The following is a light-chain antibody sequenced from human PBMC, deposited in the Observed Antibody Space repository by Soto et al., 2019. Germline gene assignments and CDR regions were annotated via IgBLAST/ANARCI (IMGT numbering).Light chain of an antibody. J-gene: IGKJ2*01. CDR3: QHYGSAPGT. V-gene: IGKV3-20*01. Sequence: EIVLTQSPGTLSLSPGERATLSCRASQSVSSSYLAWYKQKPGQAPRLLIYGASSRATGIPDRVSGSGFATDVTCTISRLAAYDLAVYYCQHYGSAPGTFGQGTKLEIK. CDR2: GAS. CDR1: QSVSSSY.